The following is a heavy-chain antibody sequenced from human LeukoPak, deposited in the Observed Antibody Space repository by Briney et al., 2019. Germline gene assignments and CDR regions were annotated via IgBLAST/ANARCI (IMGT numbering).Heavy chain of an antibody. V-gene: IGHV3-21*01. CDR1: GFTFSSYS. D-gene: IGHD3-10*01. CDR2: ISSSSSYI. CDR3: ARAAMWFGELLDVAYFDY. J-gene: IGHJ4*02. Sequence: PGGSLRLSCAASGFTFSSYSMNWVRQAPGKGLEWVSSISSSSSYIYYADSVKGRFTISRDNAKNSLYLQMNSLRAEDTAVYYCARAAMWFGELLDVAYFDYWGQGTLVTVSS.